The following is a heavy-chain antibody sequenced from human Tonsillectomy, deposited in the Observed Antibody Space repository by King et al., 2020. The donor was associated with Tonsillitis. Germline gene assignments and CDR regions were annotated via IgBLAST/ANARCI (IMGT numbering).Heavy chain of an antibody. D-gene: IGHD4-11*01. Sequence: VQLVESGAEVKKPGSSVKFSCKASGGTLNNYVINWVRQAPGQGLEWMGGIITLFGTANYAQNYYGRFTVIADEPTNTVYMELRGLTSDDTAMYYCSLLQDYYMDVWGNGTTVTVSS. CDR3: SLLQDYYMDV. CDR2: IITLFGTA. J-gene: IGHJ6*03. CDR1: GGTLNNYV. V-gene: IGHV1-69*01.